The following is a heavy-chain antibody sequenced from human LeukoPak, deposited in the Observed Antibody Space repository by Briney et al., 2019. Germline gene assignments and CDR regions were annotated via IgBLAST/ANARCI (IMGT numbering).Heavy chain of an antibody. J-gene: IGHJ4*02. CDR3: ASYSSSSTLSSALDY. D-gene: IGHD6-6*01. Sequence: GSLRLSCAASGFTFSSYWMSWVRQAPGKGLEWVANIKQDGSEKYYVDSVKGRFTISRDNAKNSLYLQMNSLRAEDTAVYYCASYSSSSTLSSALDYWGQGTLVTVSS. V-gene: IGHV3-7*01. CDR1: GFTFSSYW. CDR2: IKQDGSEK.